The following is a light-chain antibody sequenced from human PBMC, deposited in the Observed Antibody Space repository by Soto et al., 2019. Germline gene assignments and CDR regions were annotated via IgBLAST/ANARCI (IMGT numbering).Light chain of an antibody. CDR2: GAS. Sequence: DIQMTQSPSSLSASVGDRVTITCRASQDISDYLTWYQQRPGSAPKVLVYGASSVQSGVPSRFLGSGAGTDFTLTITTLQPGDFETYSFQQGYSNFITFAQGTRREI. CDR3: QQGYSNFIT. J-gene: IGKJ5*01. CDR1: QDISDY. V-gene: IGKV1-39*01.